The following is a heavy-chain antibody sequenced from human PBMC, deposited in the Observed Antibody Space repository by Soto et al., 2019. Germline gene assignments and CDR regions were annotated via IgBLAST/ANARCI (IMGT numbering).Heavy chain of an antibody. Sequence: SETLSLTCAVYGGSFSGYYWSWIRQPPGKGLEWIGEINHSGSTNYNPSLKSRVTISVDTSKNQFSLKLSSVTAADTAVYYCARRIDLHNIEGATQNDYWGQGTLVTVSS. CDR2: INHSGST. V-gene: IGHV4-34*01. J-gene: IGHJ4*02. CDR1: GGSFSGYY. CDR3: ARRIDLHNIEGATQNDY. D-gene: IGHD1-26*01.